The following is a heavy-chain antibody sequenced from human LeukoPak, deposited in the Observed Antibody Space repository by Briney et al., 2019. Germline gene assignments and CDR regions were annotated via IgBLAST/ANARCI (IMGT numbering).Heavy chain of an antibody. Sequence: SVKVSCKASGGTFSSYAISWVRQAPEQGLEWMGRIIPIFGIANYAQKFQGRVTITADKSTSTAYMKLSSLRSEDTAVYYCARDWNDEKGKLGHYFDYWGQGTLVTVSS. J-gene: IGHJ4*02. V-gene: IGHV1-69*04. CDR2: IIPIFGIA. CDR3: ARDWNDEKGKLGHYFDY. D-gene: IGHD1-1*01. CDR1: GGTFSSYA.